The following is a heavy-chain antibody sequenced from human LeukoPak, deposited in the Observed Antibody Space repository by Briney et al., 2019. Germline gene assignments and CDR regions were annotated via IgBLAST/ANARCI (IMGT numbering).Heavy chain of an antibody. Sequence: SSETLSLTCTVSGGSISSSSYYWGWIRQPPGKGLEWIGSIYYSGSTYYNPSLKSRVTISVDTSKNQFSLKLSSVTAADTAVYYCARLRGGVFDYWGQGTLVTVSS. D-gene: IGHD2-8*01. CDR3: ARLRGGVFDY. CDR1: GGSISSSSYY. CDR2: IYYSGST. V-gene: IGHV4-39*01. J-gene: IGHJ4*02.